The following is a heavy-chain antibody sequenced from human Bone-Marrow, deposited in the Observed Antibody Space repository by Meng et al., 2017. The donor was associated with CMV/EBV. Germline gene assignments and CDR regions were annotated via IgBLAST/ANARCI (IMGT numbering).Heavy chain of an antibody. CDR1: GFTFSSYS. J-gene: IGHJ4*02. Sequence: GESLKISCAASGFTFSSYSMNWVRQAPGKGLEWVAVISYDGSNKYYADSVKGRFTISRDNSKNTLYLQMNSLRAEDTAVYYCARGGRTSLSWSWLDYWGQGTLVTVSS. V-gene: IGHV3-30*03. CDR2: ISYDGSNK. CDR3: ARGGRTSLSWSWLDY. D-gene: IGHD6-13*01.